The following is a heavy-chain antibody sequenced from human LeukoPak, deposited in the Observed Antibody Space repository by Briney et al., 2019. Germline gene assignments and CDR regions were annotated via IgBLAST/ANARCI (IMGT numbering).Heavy chain of an antibody. D-gene: IGHD5-12*01. Sequence: GASAKVSCKASGYSFTGHFIHWLRQAPGQGLEYVGWVNPNSGATNSAQKFQGRVIMTGDTSSGTVYMALTALRPDDTATYSFATAKYTGYDLPDYWGQGTLVAVSS. CDR3: ATAKYTGYDLPDY. CDR2: VNPNSGAT. J-gene: IGHJ1*01. V-gene: IGHV1-2*02. CDR1: GYSFTGHF.